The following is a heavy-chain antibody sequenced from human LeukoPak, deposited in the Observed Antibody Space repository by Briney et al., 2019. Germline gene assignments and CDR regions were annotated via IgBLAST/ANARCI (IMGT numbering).Heavy chain of an antibody. CDR1: GFTFSDFA. V-gene: IGHV3-23*01. D-gene: IGHD3-3*01. CDR3: AKDAFSYNGVFDPSDI. CDR2: TDGTGGDS. J-gene: IGHJ3*02. Sequence: GGSLRLSCVASGFTFSDFAMSWVRQTPGKRLEWVASTDGTGGDSYYADAVKGRFTISRDDSRDTLYLQMNSLKAEDTAVYYCAKDAFSYNGVFDPSDIWGQGTMVTVSS.